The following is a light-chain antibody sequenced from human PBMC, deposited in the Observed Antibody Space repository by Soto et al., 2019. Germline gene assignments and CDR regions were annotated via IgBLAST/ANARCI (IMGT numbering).Light chain of an antibody. V-gene: IGLV2-14*01. CDR1: SSDVGAYNY. CDR3: SSYTSTVTLV. Sequence: QSVLTQPASVSGSPRQSITISCTGTSSDVGAYNYVSWYQQYPGKAPKLMIYEVSNRPSGVSNRFSGSKSGNTASLTISGLQAEDEADYYCSSYTSTVTLVFGGGTKVTVL. J-gene: IGLJ3*02. CDR2: EVS.